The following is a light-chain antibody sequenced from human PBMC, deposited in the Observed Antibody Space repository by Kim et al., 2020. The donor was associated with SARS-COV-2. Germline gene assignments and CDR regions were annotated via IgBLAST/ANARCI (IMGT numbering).Light chain of an antibody. J-gene: IGKJ5*01. CDR1: QSVGTN. CDR2: RIS. V-gene: IGKV3-15*01. Sequence: SPGERAPLSCRASQSVGTNLAWYQQTPGQTPRLLIYRISTRATGIPARFSGSGSGTEFTLTISSLQSEDSAVYYCQQYNSWPPVTFGQGTRLEIK. CDR3: QQYNSWPPVT.